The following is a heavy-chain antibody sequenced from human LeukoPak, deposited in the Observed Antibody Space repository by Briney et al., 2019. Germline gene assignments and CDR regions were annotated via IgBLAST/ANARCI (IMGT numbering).Heavy chain of an antibody. V-gene: IGHV3-48*04. CDR1: GFTFTSYS. CDR3: ARGGYCSGGRCYSDFDY. D-gene: IGHD2-15*01. CDR2: ISSNSITM. J-gene: IGHJ4*02. Sequence: GASLRLSCAASGFTFTSYSMNWVRQAPGRGLEWVSYISSNSITMYYADSVKGRFTISRDNAKNTLYVQMNSLNTEDTAVYYCARGGYCSGGRCYSDFDYWGQGTLVTVSS.